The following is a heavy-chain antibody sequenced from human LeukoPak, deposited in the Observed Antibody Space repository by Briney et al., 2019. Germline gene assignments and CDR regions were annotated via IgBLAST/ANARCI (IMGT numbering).Heavy chain of an antibody. CDR1: GFTFSSYG. V-gene: IGHV3-48*01. CDR2: ISSSSSTI. J-gene: IGHJ3*02. Sequence: GGSLRLSCAASGFTFSSYGMHWVRQAPGKGLEWVSYISSSSSTIYYADSVKGRFTISRDNAKNSLYLQMNSLRAEDTAVYYCASKTLIVATSDAFDIWGQGTMVTVSS. D-gene: IGHD2-15*01. CDR3: ASKTLIVATSDAFDI.